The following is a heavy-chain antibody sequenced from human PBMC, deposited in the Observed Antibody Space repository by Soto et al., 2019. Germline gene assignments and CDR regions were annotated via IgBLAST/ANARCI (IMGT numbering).Heavy chain of an antibody. J-gene: IGHJ6*02. CDR2: IIPIFGTA. V-gene: IGHV1-69*13. D-gene: IGHD2-2*01. CDR1: GGTFSSYA. Sequence: SVRVSCKASGGTFSSYAISWVRQAPGQGLEWMGGIIPIFGTANDAQKFQRRGTITADESTSTAYMELSSLRSEDTAVYYCAKGVVVVPAAPTVSYYYGMDVWGQGPTVTVSS. CDR3: AKGVVVVPAAPTVSYYYGMDV.